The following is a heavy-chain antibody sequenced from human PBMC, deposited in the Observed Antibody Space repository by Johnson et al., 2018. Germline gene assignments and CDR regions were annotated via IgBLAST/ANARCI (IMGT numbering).Heavy chain of an antibody. CDR2: VFFGDTAVDT. Sequence: EVQLVESGAEVKKSGESLRISCKASGDQLHNDWIGWVRLVSGKDLQYMGGVFFGDTAVDTRYSPSFQGQVILSADKPDSIAYLTWGSLKNSDTGMYFWARLYSLGYYGLDAFDIWGQGTPVTVSP. J-gene: IGHJ3*02. CDR3: ARLYSLGYYGLDAFDI. D-gene: IGHD3-3*01. CDR1: GDQLHNDW. V-gene: IGHV5-51*01.